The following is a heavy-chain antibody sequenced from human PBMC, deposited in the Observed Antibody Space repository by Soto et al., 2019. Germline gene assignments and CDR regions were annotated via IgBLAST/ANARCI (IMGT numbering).Heavy chain of an antibody. D-gene: IGHD2-8*02. Sequence: QLQLQESGPGLVKPSQTLSLACTVSGGSFSSGGYYWSWLRQLPGKGLEWIGYIYYSGSTYYNPSLKNRFTISLDTSKNQFSLKLSSVTAADTAVYYCARATSFSGPHGYWGQGTLVTVSS. V-gene: IGHV4-31*03. CDR1: GGSFSSGGYY. CDR3: ARATSFSGPHGY. J-gene: IGHJ4*02. CDR2: IYYSGST.